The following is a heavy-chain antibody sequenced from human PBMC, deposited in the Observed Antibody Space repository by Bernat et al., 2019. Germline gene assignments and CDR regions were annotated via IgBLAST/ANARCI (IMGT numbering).Heavy chain of an antibody. J-gene: IGHJ4*02. CDR1: GFTFSSYA. CDR2: TSYNGSNK. Sequence: QVQLVESGGGVVQPGRSLRLSCAASGFTFSSYAMHWVRQAPGKGLEGVAVTSYNGSNKYHADSVNGRFTISRDNSKNTLYLQMNSLRAEDTAVYYCARDVLGYCSGGSCSHVYWGQGTLVTVSS. V-gene: IGHV3-30-3*01. D-gene: IGHD2-15*01. CDR3: ARDVLGYCSGGSCSHVY.